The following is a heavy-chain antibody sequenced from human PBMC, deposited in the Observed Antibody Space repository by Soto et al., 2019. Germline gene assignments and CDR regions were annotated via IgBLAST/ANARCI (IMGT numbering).Heavy chain of an antibody. D-gene: IGHD6-6*01. CDR1: DFTVSRNY. CDR2: FFSCGST. J-gene: IGHJ4*02. Sequence: PVGSLRLSCAASDFTVSRNYMSWVRQTPGKGLEWVSVFFSCGSTYYADSVKGRFTISRDKSKNTLHLQMNSLRAEDTAVYYCAILSNWGQGTLVTVSS. V-gene: IGHV3-53*01. CDR3: AILSN.